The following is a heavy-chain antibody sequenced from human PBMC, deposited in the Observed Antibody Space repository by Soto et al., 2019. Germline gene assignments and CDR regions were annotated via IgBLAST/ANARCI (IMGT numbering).Heavy chain of an antibody. CDR3: AKKPVAGADYYYYMDV. CDR1: GFTFSSYA. CDR2: ISGSGGST. J-gene: IGHJ6*03. V-gene: IGHV3-23*01. D-gene: IGHD6-19*01. Sequence: GGSLRLSCAASGFTFSSYAMSWVRQAPGKGLEWVSAISGSGGSTYYADSVKGRFTISRDNSMNTLYLQMNSLRAEDTAVYYCAKKPVAGADYYYYMDVWGKGTTVTVSS.